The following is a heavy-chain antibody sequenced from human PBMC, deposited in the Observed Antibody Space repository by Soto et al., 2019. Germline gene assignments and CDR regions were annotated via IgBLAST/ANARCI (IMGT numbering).Heavy chain of an antibody. CDR2: ISAYNGNT. CDR1: GYTFTSYG. CDR3: AREEAYDYYGSGSYYNGY. J-gene: IGHJ4*02. Sequence: ASVKVSCKASGYTFTSYGISWVRQAPGQGFEWMGWISAYNGNTNYAQKLQGRVTMTTDTSTSTAYMELRSLRSDDTAVYYCAREEAYDYYGSGSYYNGYWGQGTLVTAPQ. D-gene: IGHD3-10*01. V-gene: IGHV1-18*01.